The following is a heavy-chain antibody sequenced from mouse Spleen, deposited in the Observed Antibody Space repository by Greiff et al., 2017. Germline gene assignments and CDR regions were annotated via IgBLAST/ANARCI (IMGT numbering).Heavy chain of an antibody. CDR2: INYDGSST. CDR3: ARDTATATVWYFDV. J-gene: IGHJ1*01. D-gene: IGHD1-2*01. V-gene: IGHV5-16*01. Sequence: EVMLVESEGGLVQPGSSMKLSCTASGFTFSDYYMAWVRQVPEKGLEWVANINYDGSSTYYLDSLKSRFIISRDNAKNILYLQMSSLKSEDTATYYCARDTATATVWYFDVWGAGTTVTVSS. CDR1: GFTFSDYY.